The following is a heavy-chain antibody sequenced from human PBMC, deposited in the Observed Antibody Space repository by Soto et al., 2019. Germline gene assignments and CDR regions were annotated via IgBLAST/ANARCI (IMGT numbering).Heavy chain of an antibody. CDR1: GFTFRRYW. Sequence: LGGSLRLSCAASGFTFRRYWMHWARQAPGKGLVWVSRIKSDGSSTSYEDSVNGRFNISRDNAKDTLYLQMNSLRAEDTAVYYCARDRGYCSSTSGYRLQPGEYNGFDPWGQGTLVTVSS. V-gene: IGHV3-74*01. D-gene: IGHD2-2*02. CDR2: IKSDGSST. J-gene: IGHJ5*02. CDR3: ARDRGYCSSTSGYRLQPGEYNGFDP.